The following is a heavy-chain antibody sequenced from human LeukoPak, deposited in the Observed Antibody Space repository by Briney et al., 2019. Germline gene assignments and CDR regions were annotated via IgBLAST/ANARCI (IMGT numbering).Heavy chain of an antibody. D-gene: IGHD6-19*01. Sequence: SETLSLTCTVSGGSISSYYWTWIRQPAGKELEWIGRIYTTGSTNYNPSLNSRVTMSVDTSKNQFSLKLSSVTAADTAVYYCARQIAVAGKAGIDYWGQGTLVTVSS. CDR3: ARQIAVAGKAGIDY. J-gene: IGHJ4*02. V-gene: IGHV4-4*07. CDR2: IYTTGST. CDR1: GGSISSYY.